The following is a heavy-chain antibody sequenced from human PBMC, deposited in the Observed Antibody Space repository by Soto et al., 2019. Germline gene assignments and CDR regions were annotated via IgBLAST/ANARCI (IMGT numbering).Heavy chain of an antibody. CDR3: AKARFGELPYFQH. V-gene: IGHV3-53*05. CDR1: GFTVSSNY. Sequence: GGSLRLSCAASGFTVSSNYMSWVRQAPGKGLEWVSSLYSGGSTYYLDSVKGRFTISRDNSKNTLYLQMNSLRAEDTAVYYCAKARFGELPYFQHWGQGTLVTVSS. J-gene: IGHJ1*01. CDR2: LYSGGST. D-gene: IGHD3-10*01.